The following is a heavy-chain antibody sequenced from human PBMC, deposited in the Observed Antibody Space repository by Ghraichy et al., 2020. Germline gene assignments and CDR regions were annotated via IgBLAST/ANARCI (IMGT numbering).Heavy chain of an antibody. CDR2: IYSGGST. J-gene: IGHJ3*02. V-gene: IGHV3-53*01. D-gene: IGHD3-22*01. CDR3: ARPHYYDSSGQQTYAFDI. Sequence: GGSLRLSCAASGFTVSSNYMSWVRQAPGKGLEWVSVIYSGGSTYYADSVKGRFTISRDNSKNTLYLQMNSLRAEDTAVYYCARPHYYDSSGQQTYAFDIWGQGTMVTVSS. CDR1: GFTVSSNY.